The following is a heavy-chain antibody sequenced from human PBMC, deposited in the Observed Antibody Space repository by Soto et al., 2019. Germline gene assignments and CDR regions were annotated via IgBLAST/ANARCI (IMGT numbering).Heavy chain of an antibody. CDR1: GGSFSGYY. D-gene: IGHD3-10*01. J-gene: IGHJ6*03. CDR3: ARGKHYYGSGSYYDYYYYYVEV. V-gene: IGHV4-34*01. Sequence: SETLSLTCAVYGGSFSGYYWSWIRQPPGKGLEWIGEINHSGSTNYNPSLKSRVTISVDTSKNQFSLKLSSVTAADTAVYYCARGKHYYGSGSYYDYYYYYVEVWGKGTTVTVSS. CDR2: INHSGST.